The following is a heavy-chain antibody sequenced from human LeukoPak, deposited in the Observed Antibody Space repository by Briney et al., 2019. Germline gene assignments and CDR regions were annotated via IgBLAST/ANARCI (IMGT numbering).Heavy chain of an antibody. CDR2: INHSGST. CDR1: GGSISSYY. Sequence: SETLSLTCTVSGGSISSYYWSWIRQPPGKGLEWIGEINHSGSTNYNPSLKNRVTISVDTSKNQFSLKLSSVTAADTAVYYCASQGGSSTSCYFAYWGQGTLVTVSS. V-gene: IGHV4-34*01. CDR3: ASQGGSSTSCYFAY. J-gene: IGHJ4*02. D-gene: IGHD2-2*01.